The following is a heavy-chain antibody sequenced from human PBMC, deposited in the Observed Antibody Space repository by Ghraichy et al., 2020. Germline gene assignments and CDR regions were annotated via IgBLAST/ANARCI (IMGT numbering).Heavy chain of an antibody. J-gene: IGHJ4*02. CDR3: ASEALNYGDNDY. Sequence: SQTLSLTCTVSGGSISSSSYYWGWIRQPPGKGLEWIGSIYYSGSTYYKPSLKSRVTISVDTSKNQFSLKLSSVTAADTAVYYCASEALNYGDNDYWGQGTLVTISS. CDR2: IYYSGST. V-gene: IGHV4-39*01. CDR1: GGSISSSSYY. D-gene: IGHD4-17*01.